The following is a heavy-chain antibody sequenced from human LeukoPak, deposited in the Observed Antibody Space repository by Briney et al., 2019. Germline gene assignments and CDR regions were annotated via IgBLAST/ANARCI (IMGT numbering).Heavy chain of an antibody. V-gene: IGHV4-39*01. Sequence: SETLSLTCTVSGGSISSNTYYWYWIRQPPGKGLECIGSIYYGGSTYYNPSLKSRVIISVDTSKNQFSLKLSSVTAADTAVYYCARAYYYASSAFDIWGQGTMVTVSS. J-gene: IGHJ3*02. CDR2: IYYGGST. CDR3: ARAYYYASSAFDI. D-gene: IGHD3-22*01. CDR1: GGSISSNTYY.